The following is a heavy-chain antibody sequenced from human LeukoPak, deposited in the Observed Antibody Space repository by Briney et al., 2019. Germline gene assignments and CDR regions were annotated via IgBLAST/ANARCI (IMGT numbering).Heavy chain of an antibody. CDR1: GFTFSSIW. V-gene: IGHV3-7*02. D-gene: IGHD3-16*01. Sequence: GGSLRLSCAASGFTFSSIWMSWVRQAPGKGLEWVANIKHDGSETNYVDSVRGRFTISRDNAENSLHLQMNSLRVEDTALYYCAKNGGPHGLDVWGQGTTVTVS. CDR3: AKNGGPHGLDV. CDR2: IKHDGSET. J-gene: IGHJ6*02.